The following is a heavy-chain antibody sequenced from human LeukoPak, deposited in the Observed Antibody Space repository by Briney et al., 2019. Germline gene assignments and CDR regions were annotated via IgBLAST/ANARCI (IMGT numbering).Heavy chain of an antibody. Sequence: SETLSLTCTVSYGSISTYYWSWIRQPPGKGLEWIGEINHSGSTNYNPSLRSRVTVSVHTSKNQLSLKLSSVTAADTAVYYCARQWLVSPLFDYWGQGTLVTVSS. V-gene: IGHV4-34*01. CDR3: ARQWLVSPLFDY. CDR1: YGSISTYY. D-gene: IGHD6-19*01. J-gene: IGHJ4*02. CDR2: INHSGST.